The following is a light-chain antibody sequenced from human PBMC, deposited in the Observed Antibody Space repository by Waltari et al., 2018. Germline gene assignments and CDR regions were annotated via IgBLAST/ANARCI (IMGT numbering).Light chain of an antibody. V-gene: IGKV3-20*01. CDR1: QSIGKY. CDR3: QNHERLPAT. Sequence: EIVLTQSPGTLSLSPGERATLSCRASQSIGKYLVWDQQKPGQAPRLRIYAASSRATGVPDRLSGSGSWTDFSLTISILEPEDFAVYYCQNHERLPATFGQGTKVEIK. CDR2: AAS. J-gene: IGKJ1*01.